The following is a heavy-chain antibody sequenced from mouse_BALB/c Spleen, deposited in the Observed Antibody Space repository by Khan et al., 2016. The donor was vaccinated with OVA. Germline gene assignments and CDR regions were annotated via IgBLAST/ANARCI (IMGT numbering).Heavy chain of an antibody. D-gene: IGHD1-2*01. CDR2: ISYIGST. CDR3: ARTARIKY. J-gene: IGHJ2*01. V-gene: IGHV3-2*02. CDR1: GYSITSGYG. Sequence: EVQLKESGPGLVKPSQSLSLTCTVTGYSITSGYGWNWIRQFPGNKLEWMGYISYIGSTNYNPSLKSRISITRDTSKNQFFLQLNSVTTEDTATYYCARTARIKYWGQGTTLTVSS.